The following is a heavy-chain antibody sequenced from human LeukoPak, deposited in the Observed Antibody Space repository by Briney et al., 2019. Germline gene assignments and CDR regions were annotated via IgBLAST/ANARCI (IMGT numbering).Heavy chain of an antibody. J-gene: IGHJ4*02. CDR1: GFTFSIFG. V-gene: IGHV3-30*18. D-gene: IGHD1/OR15-1a*01. Sequence: GGSLRLSCAASGFTFSIFGIHWVRQAPGKGLEWVAAISPDGNKEYYTESVKGRFTVSRDNSNNMIYLQMNSLRGEVSAVYYCAEVNNYDDYWGQGTLVTVSP. CDR3: AEVNNYDDY. CDR2: ISPDGNKE.